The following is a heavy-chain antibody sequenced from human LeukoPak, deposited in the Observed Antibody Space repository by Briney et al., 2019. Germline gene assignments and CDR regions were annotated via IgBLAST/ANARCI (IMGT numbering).Heavy chain of an antibody. CDR3: AAAPGRLLPDY. V-gene: IGHV1-58*01. Sequence: SVKVSCKASGFTFTSSVVQWVRQARGQRLEWIGWIVVGSGNTNYAQKFQERVTITRDMSTSTAYMELSSLRSEDTAVYYCAAAPGRLLPDYWGQGTLVTVSS. J-gene: IGHJ4*02. CDR2: IVVGSGNT. CDR1: GFTFTSSV. D-gene: IGHD3-22*01.